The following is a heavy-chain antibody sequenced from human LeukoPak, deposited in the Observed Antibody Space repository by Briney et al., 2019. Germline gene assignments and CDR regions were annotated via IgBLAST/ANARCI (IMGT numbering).Heavy chain of an antibody. Sequence: SGTLSLTCTVSGGSISSNYWTWIRQPPGKGLEDIGYIYYTGGTNYNPSLKSRVTISVDTSKNQFSLKLSSVTAADTAVYFCGKYGGSGWVIDYWGQGTLVTVSS. CDR2: IYYTGGT. V-gene: IGHV4-59*08. CDR1: GGSISSNY. D-gene: IGHD6-19*01. J-gene: IGHJ4*02. CDR3: GKYGGSGWVIDY.